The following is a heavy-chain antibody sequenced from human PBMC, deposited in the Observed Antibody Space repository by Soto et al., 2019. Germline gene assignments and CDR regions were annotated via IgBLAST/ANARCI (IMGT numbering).Heavy chain of an antibody. CDR2: MFYSGTT. CDR1: GVSINSRGYY. D-gene: IGHD5-12*01. CDR3: ARKEDGYNRLFDY. J-gene: IGHJ4*02. Sequence: SETLSLTCTVSGVSINSRGYYWGWIRQPPGKGLEWIESMFYSGTTYYNPSLKSRITIAVDSSKNQFSLSLSSVTAADTAFYYCARKEDGYNRLFDYWGQGILVTVSS. V-gene: IGHV4-39*01.